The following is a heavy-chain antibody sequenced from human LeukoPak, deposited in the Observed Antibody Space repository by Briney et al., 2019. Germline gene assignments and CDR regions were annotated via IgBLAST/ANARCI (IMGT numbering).Heavy chain of an antibody. D-gene: IGHD2-15*01. CDR3: VRSRYCSAGRCYSDY. CDR2: IKLDGSEK. J-gene: IGHJ4*02. Sequence: GGSLRLSCAASGFTFSNYWMNWVRKAPGKGLEWVANIKLDGSEKYYVDSVKGRFTISRDNAKNSLYLQMNSLRAEDTAVYYCVRSRYCSAGRCYSDYWGQGTLVTVSS. CDR1: GFTFSNYW. V-gene: IGHV3-7*04.